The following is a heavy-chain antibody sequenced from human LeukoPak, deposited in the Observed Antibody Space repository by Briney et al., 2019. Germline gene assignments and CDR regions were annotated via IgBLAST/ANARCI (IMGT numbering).Heavy chain of an antibody. CDR3: ARAPRRSGYYSQYWYFDL. J-gene: IGHJ2*01. CDR2: IYYSGGT. V-gene: IGHV4-59*01. Sequence: SETLSLTCTVSGGSINSYYWTWIRQPPGKGLEWIGYIYYSGGTNYNPSLKSRVTILVDTSNNQFSLKLSSVTAADTAVYYCARAPRRSGYYSQYWYFDLWGRGTLVTVSS. D-gene: IGHD3-22*01. CDR1: GGSINSYY.